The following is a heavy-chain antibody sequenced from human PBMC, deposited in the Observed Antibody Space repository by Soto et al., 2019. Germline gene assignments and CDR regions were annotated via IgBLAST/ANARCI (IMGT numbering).Heavy chain of an antibody. CDR3: ARQRGGIAALANWFDP. J-gene: IGHJ5*02. D-gene: IGHD6-13*01. Sequence: SETLSLTCTVSGGSISSSSYYWGWIRQPPGKGLEWIGSIYYSGSTCYNPSLKSRVTISVDTSKNQFSLKLSSVTAADTAVYYCARQRGGIAALANWFDPWGQGTLVTVSS. CDR1: GGSISSSSYY. CDR2: IYYSGST. V-gene: IGHV4-39*01.